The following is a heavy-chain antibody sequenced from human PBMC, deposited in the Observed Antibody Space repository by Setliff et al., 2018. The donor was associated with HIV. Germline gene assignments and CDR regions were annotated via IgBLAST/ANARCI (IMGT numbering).Heavy chain of an antibody. D-gene: IGHD6-19*01. CDR2: IYYSGST. CDR1: AGSIRSSTYY. V-gene: IGHV4-39*01. CDR3: IIAYSSGWLAPMGFDS. J-gene: IGHJ4*02. Sequence: SETLSLTCTVSAGSIRSSTYYWAWIRQPPGKGLEWIGTIYYSGSTYYNPSLKSRATISVDMSKNQFSLRLSSVTAADTAVYYCIIAYSSGWLAPMGFDSWSQGTLVTVSS.